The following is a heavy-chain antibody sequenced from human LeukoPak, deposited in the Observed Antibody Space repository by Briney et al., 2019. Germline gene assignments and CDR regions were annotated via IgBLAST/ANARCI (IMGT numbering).Heavy chain of an antibody. J-gene: IGHJ4*02. CDR2: ISYDGSNK. CDR3: ARVMTTVDY. CDR1: GFTFSSYA. D-gene: IGHD4-17*01. V-gene: IGHV3-30-3*01. Sequence: GGSLRLSCAASGFTFSSYAMHWVRQAPGKGLEWVAVISYDGSNKYYADSVKGRFTISRDNAKNSLYLQMNSLRAEDTAVYYCARVMTTVDYWGQGTLVTVSS.